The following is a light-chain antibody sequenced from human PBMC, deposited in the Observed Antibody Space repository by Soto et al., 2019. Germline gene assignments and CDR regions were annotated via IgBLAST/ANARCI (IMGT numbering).Light chain of an antibody. Sequence: EIVLTQSPATLSLSPGERAPLSCRASQSVTKYIAWYQQKPGQAPRLLIYDASNRATGVPARFSGSGSGTDFTLTISSLEPEDFAVYYCQQRSSWYSFGQGTKVDIK. J-gene: IGKJ2*03. CDR1: QSVTKY. CDR3: QQRSSWYS. CDR2: DAS. V-gene: IGKV3-11*01.